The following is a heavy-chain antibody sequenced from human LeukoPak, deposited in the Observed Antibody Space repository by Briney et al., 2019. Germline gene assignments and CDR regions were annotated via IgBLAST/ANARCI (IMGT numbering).Heavy chain of an antibody. CDR1: GYTFTSYG. D-gene: IGHD3-3*01. CDR3: ATLWSGYSPDAFDI. V-gene: IGHV1-18*01. CDR2: ISAYNGNT. J-gene: IGHJ3*02. Sequence: ASVKVSCKASGYTFTSYGISWVRQAPGQGLEWMGWISAYNGNTNYAQKLQGRVTMTTDTSTSTAYMELRSLRSDDTAVYYCATLWSGYSPDAFDIWGQGTMVTVSS.